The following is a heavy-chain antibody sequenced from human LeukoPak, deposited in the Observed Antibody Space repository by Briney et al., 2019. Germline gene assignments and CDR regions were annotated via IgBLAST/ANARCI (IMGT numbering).Heavy chain of an antibody. V-gene: IGHV3-48*01. CDR1: GFTFSNAW. CDR3: ARRFDY. J-gene: IGHJ4*02. Sequence: GGSLRLSCAASGFTFSNAWMSWVRQAPGEGLEWVSDIDSGSNNIHYADSVKGRFTISRDDAKNSLYLQMDSLRAEDTAVYYCARRFDYWGQGTLVTVSS. CDR2: IDSGSNNI.